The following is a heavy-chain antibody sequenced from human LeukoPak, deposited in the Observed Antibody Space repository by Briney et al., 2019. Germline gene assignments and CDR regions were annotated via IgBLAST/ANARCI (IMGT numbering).Heavy chain of an antibody. D-gene: IGHD6-13*01. CDR3: ARVSDAPGYSSSWYLDY. J-gene: IGHJ4*02. Sequence: ASVKVSCKASGGTFSSYAISWVRQAPGQGLEWMGRIIPILGIANYAQKFQGRVTITADKSTSTAYMELSSLRSEDTAVYYCARVSDAPGYSSSWYLDYWGQGTLVTVSS. V-gene: IGHV1-69*04. CDR2: IIPILGIA. CDR1: GGTFSSYA.